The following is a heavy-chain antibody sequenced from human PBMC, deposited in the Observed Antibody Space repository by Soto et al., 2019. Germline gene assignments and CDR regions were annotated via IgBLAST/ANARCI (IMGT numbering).Heavy chain of an antibody. CDR3: AREDSGYEYYFDY. CDR1: GGSVSSGSYY. CDR2: IYYSGST. J-gene: IGHJ4*02. V-gene: IGHV4-61*01. D-gene: IGHD5-12*01. Sequence: SETLSLTCTVSGGSVSSGSYYWSWIRQPPGKGLEWIGYIYYSGSTNYNPSLKSRVTISVDTSKNQFSLKLSSVTAADTAVYYCAREDSGYEYYFDYWGQGTLVTVSS.